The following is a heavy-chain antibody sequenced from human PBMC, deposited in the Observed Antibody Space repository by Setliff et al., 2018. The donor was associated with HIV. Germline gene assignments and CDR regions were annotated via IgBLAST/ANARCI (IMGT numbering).Heavy chain of an antibody. CDR1: GFTLRNYW. J-gene: IGHJ3*01. Sequence: GGSLRLSCVGSGFTLRNYWMNWVRQVPGKGLVWVSRIKSDGSSATYADSVKGRFTISRDNDKDTLYLQMNILRVEDTAVYYCARGPQQTGWYGGACDVWGQGTMVTVSS. D-gene: IGHD6-19*01. V-gene: IGHV3-74*01. CDR2: IKSDGSSA. CDR3: ARGPQQTGWYGGACDV.